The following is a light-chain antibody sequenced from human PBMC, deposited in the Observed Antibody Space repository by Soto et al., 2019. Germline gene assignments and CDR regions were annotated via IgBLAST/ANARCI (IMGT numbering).Light chain of an antibody. CDR1: QSVSSSY. V-gene: IGKV3-20*01. J-gene: IGKJ2*01. CDR2: GAS. Sequence: EIVLTQSPGTLSLSPGERATLSCRASQSVSSSYLAWYPQKPGQGPRLLIYGASSRATGIPDRFSGSGSGTDFTLTISRLEPEDFAVYYCQQYGSSPLYTFGQGTKLEIK. CDR3: QQYGSSPLYT.